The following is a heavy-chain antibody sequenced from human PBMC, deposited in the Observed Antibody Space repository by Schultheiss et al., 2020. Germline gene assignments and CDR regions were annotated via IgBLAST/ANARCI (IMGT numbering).Heavy chain of an antibody. J-gene: IGHJ5*02. D-gene: IGHD6-13*01. V-gene: IGHV2-70*04. Sequence: SGPTLVKPTQTLTLTCTFSVFSLSTSGMRVSWIRQPPGKALEWLARIDWDDDKFYSTSLKTRLTISKDTSKNQVVLTMTNMDPVDTATYYCARYVAAGGNNWFDPWGQGTLVTVSS. CDR2: IDWDDDK. CDR1: VFSLSTSGMR. CDR3: ARYVAAGGNNWFDP.